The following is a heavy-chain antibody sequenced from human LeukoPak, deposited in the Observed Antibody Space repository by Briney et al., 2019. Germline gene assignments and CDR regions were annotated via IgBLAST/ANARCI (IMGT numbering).Heavy chain of an antibody. D-gene: IGHD6-19*01. CDR3: VRVSTGYYFDS. CDR2: NWNAGST. V-gene: IGHV3-20*04. Sequence: GGSLRLSCAASGFTFDDYALSWVRQAPGKGLEWVSSNWNAGSTSYADSVRGRFTISRDNARNSLYLQMNTLRADDTAFYYCVRVSTGYYFDSWGQGTLVTVSS. J-gene: IGHJ4*02. CDR1: GFTFDDYA.